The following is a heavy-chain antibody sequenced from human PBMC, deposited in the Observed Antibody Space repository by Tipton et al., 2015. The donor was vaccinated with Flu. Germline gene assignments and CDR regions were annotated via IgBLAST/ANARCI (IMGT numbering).Heavy chain of an antibody. Sequence: VQLVQSGGGLVKPGGSLRLSCAASGFTFSDYYMSWIRLAPGKGLEWVSHISSSGSSINYADSVKGRFTISRDNAKNSLYLQMNSLRAEDTAVYYCAVKPPRATMFLDYWGQGTLVTVSS. J-gene: IGHJ4*02. CDR2: ISSSGSSI. V-gene: IGHV3-11*01. D-gene: IGHD5-24*01. CDR3: AVKPPRATMFLDY. CDR1: GFTFSDYY.